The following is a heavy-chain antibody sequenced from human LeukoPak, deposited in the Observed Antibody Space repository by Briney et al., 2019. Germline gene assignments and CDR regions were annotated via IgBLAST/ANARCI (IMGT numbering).Heavy chain of an antibody. J-gene: IGHJ4*02. Sequence: GGSLRLSCSASGFTFSSYAMSWVRQAPGKGLEWVSAISGSGGSTYYADSVKGRFTISRDNSKNTLYLQMNSLRAEDTAIYYCAKLVSWYFDYWGQGTLVTVSS. CDR3: AKLVSWYFDY. V-gene: IGHV3-23*01. D-gene: IGHD1-1*01. CDR2: ISGSGGST. CDR1: GFTFSSYA.